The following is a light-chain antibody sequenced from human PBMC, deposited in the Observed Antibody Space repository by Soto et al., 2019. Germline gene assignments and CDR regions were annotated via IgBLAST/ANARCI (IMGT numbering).Light chain of an antibody. CDR3: VLYMGSGISV. V-gene: IGLV8-61*01. CDR2: STN. J-gene: IGLJ2*01. Sequence: QTVVTQEPSFSVSPGRTVTLTCGLSSFSVSTSYYPSWYQQTPGQAPRTLIYSTNTRSSGVPDRFSGSILGNKAALTITGAQADDESDYYCVLYMGSGISVFGGGTQLTVL. CDR1: SFSVSTSYY.